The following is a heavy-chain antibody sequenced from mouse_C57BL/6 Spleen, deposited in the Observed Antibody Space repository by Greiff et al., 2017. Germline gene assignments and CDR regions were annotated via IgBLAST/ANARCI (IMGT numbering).Heavy chain of an antibody. CDR2: IDPEDGET. CDR1: GFNFKDYY. Sequence: DVQLVESGAELVKPGASVKLSCTASGFNFKDYYMHWVKQRTEQGLEWIGRIDPEDGETKYAPQFQGKDTITADTSSNTAYLQLSSLTSWDTADYYCARGLRRREAYWGQGTLFTVSA. D-gene: IGHD2-4*01. V-gene: IGHV14-2*01. J-gene: IGHJ3*01. CDR3: ARGLRRREAY.